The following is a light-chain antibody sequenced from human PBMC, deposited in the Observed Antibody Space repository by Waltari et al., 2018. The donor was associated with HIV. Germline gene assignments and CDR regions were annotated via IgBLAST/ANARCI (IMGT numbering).Light chain of an antibody. J-gene: IGKJ1*01. CDR3: QQSYSTPRT. Sequence: DIQMTQSPSSLSASVGDRVTITCRARQNIDFYLNWYQQKPGKAPKLLIHAATSLQSGVPSRLSGSGSGTDFTLTISSLQPEDVATYYCQQSYSTPRTFGLGTKVEI. V-gene: IGKV1-39*01. CDR2: AAT. CDR1: QNIDFY.